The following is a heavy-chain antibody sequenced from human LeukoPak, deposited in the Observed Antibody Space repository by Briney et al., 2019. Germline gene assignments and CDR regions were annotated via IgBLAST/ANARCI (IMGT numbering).Heavy chain of an antibody. CDR3: AMGHSSPSRRFDP. CDR1: GFTFTSYW. V-gene: IGHV3-74*01. CDR2: VNRDGSST. Sequence: GGSLRLSCAASGFTFTSYWMHWVRQAPGKGLVWVSRVNRDGSSTDYADSVKGRFTISRDNAKNTLYLQMDSLRAYDTAVYYCAMGHSSPSRRFDPWGQGTLVTVSS. D-gene: IGHD6-13*01. J-gene: IGHJ5*02.